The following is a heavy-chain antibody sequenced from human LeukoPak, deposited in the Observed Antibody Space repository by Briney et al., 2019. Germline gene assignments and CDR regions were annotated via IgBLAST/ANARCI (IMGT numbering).Heavy chain of an antibody. CDR2: KDNFGNT. J-gene: IGHJ4*02. CDR3: AGGSYYGSGSRPGYFDH. D-gene: IGHD3-10*01. V-gene: IGHV3-53*01. Sequence: GGSLRPSCAASGFSVNNNYMNWVRQAPGKGLEWVSVKDNFGNTYYTDSVKGRFTISRDISKNTVYLQMNTLSAKDTAVYYCAGGSYYGSGSRPGYFDHWGQGTLVTVSS. CDR1: GFSVNNNY.